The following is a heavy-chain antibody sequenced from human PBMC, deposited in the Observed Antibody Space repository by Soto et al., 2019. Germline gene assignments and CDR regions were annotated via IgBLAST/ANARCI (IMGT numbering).Heavy chain of an antibody. V-gene: IGHV4-4*02. CDR1: GGSVRAPDW. CDR2: VHISGHS. Sequence: LCGGSVRAPDWWNWVRQSPDKGLEWIAEVHISGHSNYNPSLRSRVSVSIDSSKNQFYLNLNSVTAADTAIYYCARVRQCCSANDSYFDPWGQGTQVTISS. J-gene: IGHJ5*01. CDR3: ARVRQCCSANDSYFDP. D-gene: IGHD5-18*01.